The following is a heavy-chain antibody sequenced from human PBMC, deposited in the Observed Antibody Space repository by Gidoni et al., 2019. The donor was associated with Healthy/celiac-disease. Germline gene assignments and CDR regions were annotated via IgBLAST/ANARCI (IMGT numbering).Heavy chain of an antibody. D-gene: IGHD6-19*01. CDR3: TAVAGFDY. J-gene: IGHJ4*02. Sequence: EVQLVESGGGLVQTGGSLRLSCAASGFTFSSYWMHWVRQAQGKGLVWVSRIKCDGSSTSYADYVKGRFTISRDNAKNTLYLQMNSLRAEDTAVYYCTAVAGFDYWGQGTLVTVSS. CDR2: IKCDGSST. CDR1: GFTFSSYW. V-gene: IGHV3-74*01.